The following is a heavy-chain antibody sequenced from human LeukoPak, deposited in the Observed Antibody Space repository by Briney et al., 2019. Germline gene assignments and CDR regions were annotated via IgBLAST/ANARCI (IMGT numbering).Heavy chain of an antibody. D-gene: IGHD2-2*01. J-gene: IGHJ5*02. CDR1: GYTFTSYD. V-gene: IGHV1-8*01. Sequence: ASVNVSCKASGYTFTSYDINWVRQATGQGLEWMGWMNPNSGNTGYAQKFQGRVTMTRNTSISTAYMELSSLRSEDTAVYYCARGRVPQGWFDPWGQGTLVTVSS. CDR2: MNPNSGNT. CDR3: ARGRVPQGWFDP.